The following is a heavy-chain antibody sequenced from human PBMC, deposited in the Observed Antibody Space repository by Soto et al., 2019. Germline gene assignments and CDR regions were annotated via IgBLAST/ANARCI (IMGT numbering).Heavy chain of an antibody. CDR1: GGSISSGGYY. Sequence: SETLSLTCTVSGGSISSGGYYWSWIRQHPGKGLELIGYIYYSGSTYYNPSLKSRVTISVDTSKNQFSLKLSSVTAADTAVYYCAGSPDYYDSSGSTPPPVFFDYWGQGTLVTVSS. D-gene: IGHD3-22*01. CDR2: IYYSGST. CDR3: AGSPDYYDSSGSTPPPVFFDY. J-gene: IGHJ4*02. V-gene: IGHV4-31*03.